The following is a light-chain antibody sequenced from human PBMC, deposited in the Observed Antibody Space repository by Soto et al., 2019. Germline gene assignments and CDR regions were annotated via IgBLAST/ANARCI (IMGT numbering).Light chain of an antibody. Sequence: EIVLTQSPGTLSLSPGERATLSCRSSQSVSNSYLAWYQQKPGQAPRLLIYDVSSRATGIPDRFSGSGSGTDFTLTISRVESEDFAVYYCQQYGISPTFGQGTKVEIK. CDR2: DVS. CDR1: QSVSNSY. V-gene: IGKV3-20*01. CDR3: QQYGISPT. J-gene: IGKJ1*01.